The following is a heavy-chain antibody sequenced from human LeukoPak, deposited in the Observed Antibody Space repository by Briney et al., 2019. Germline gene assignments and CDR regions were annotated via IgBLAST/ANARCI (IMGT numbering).Heavy chain of an antibody. D-gene: IGHD3-10*01. V-gene: IGHV4-39*01. CDR1: GGSISSSSYY. CDR3: ARHGPPLLWLGELLPRDAFDI. J-gene: IGHJ3*02. Sequence: SETLSLTCTVSGGSISSSSYYWGWIRQPPGKGLEWIGSIYNSGSTYYNPSLKSRVTISVDTSKNQFSLKLSSVTAADTAVYYCARHGPPLLWLGELLPRDAFDIWGQGTMVTVSS. CDR2: IYNSGST.